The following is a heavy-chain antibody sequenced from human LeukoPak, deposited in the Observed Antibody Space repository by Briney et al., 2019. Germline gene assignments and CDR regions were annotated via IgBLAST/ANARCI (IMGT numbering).Heavy chain of an antibody. CDR1: GFTFSGSA. J-gene: IGHJ4*02. D-gene: IGHD5-12*01. CDR2: IRSKANNYAT. V-gene: IGHV3-73*01. CDR3: AKDMKYQNIVAAFDY. Sequence: GGSLRLSCVVSGFTFSGSAVHWVRQASGKGLEWVGRIRSKANNYATAYAASVKGRFAISRDDSKNTAYLQMNSLKTEDTAVYYCAKDMKYQNIVAAFDYWGQGTLVTVSS.